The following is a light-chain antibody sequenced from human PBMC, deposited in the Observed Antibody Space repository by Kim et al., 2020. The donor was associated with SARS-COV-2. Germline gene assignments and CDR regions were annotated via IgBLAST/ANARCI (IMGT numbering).Light chain of an antibody. CDR1: ALPKQY. CDR3: QSADSSGTWV. Sequence: SYELTQPPSVSVSPGQTARITCSGDALPKQYAYWYQQKPGQAPVLVIYKDSERPSGIPERFSGSSSGTTVTLTISGVQAEDEADYYCQSADSSGTWVFGGGTQLTV. V-gene: IGLV3-25*03. CDR2: KDS. J-gene: IGLJ3*02.